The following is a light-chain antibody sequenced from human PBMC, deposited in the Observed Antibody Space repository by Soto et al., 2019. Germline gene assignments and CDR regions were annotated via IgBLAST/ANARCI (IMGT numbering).Light chain of an antibody. V-gene: IGLV2-14*01. CDR2: QVS. CDR1: SSDVGGYDF. J-gene: IGLJ3*02. Sequence: QSALSQPASVSGSPGQSITIPCTGTSSDVGGYDFVSWYQHHPGKAPRLIIYQVSNRPSGVSNRFSGSKSGNTASLTISGLQPEDEADYYCSSYISMIVRVFGGGTKVTVL. CDR3: SSYISMIVRV.